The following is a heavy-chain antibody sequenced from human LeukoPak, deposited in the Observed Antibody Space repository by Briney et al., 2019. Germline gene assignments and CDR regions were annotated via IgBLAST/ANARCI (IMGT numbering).Heavy chain of an antibody. CDR1: GGSFSGYY. Sequence: SETLSLTCAVYGGSFSGYYWSWIRQPPGKGLEWIGEINHSGSTNYNPSLKSRVTISVDTSKNQFSLKLSSVTAADTAVYYCARGGPEYDYVWGNYRRFFDYWGQGTLVTVSS. J-gene: IGHJ4*02. D-gene: IGHD3-16*02. CDR3: ARGGPEYDYVWGNYRRFFDY. V-gene: IGHV4-34*01. CDR2: INHSGST.